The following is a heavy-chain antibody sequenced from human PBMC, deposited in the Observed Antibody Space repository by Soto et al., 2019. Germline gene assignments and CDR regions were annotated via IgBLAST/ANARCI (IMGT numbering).Heavy chain of an antibody. J-gene: IGHJ1*01. Sequence: GGSLRLSCAASGFTFSSYGMHWVRQAPGKGLEWVAVISYDGSNKYYADSVKGRFTISRDNFKNTLFLQMNSLRAEDTAVYYCAKDVHYDIVTGIEYFHHWAQGTLVTVSS. CDR1: GFTFSSYG. V-gene: IGHV3-30*18. D-gene: IGHD3-9*01. CDR2: ISYDGSNK. CDR3: AKDVHYDIVTGIEYFHH.